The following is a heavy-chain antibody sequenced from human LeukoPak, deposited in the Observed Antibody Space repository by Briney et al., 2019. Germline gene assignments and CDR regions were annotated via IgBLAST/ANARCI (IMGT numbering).Heavy chain of an antibody. CDR2: ISGSGGST. V-gene: IGHV3-23*01. D-gene: IGHD3-10*01. CDR3: AKDYYELKITMVRGVMLGNWFDP. J-gene: IGHJ5*02. CDR1: GFTFSSYG. Sequence: GGTLRLSCAASGFTFSSYGMSWVRQAPGKGLEWVSAISGSGGSTYYADSVKGRFTISRDSSKNTLYLQMNSLRAEDKAVYYCAKDYYELKITMVRGVMLGNWFDPWGQGTLVTVSS.